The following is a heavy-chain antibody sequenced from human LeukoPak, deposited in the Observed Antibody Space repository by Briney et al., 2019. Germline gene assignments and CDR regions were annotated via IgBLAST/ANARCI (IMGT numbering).Heavy chain of an antibody. V-gene: IGHV3-9*01. D-gene: IGHD3-22*01. J-gene: IGHJ4*02. Sequence: PGGSLRLSCAASGFTFDDDAMRWVRQAPGKGLEWFSGISWNSGSIGYADSVKGRFTISRDNAKNSLYLQMNSLRAEDTALYYCATGYDSSGYWSAYWGQGTLVTVSS. CDR1: GFTFDDDA. CDR3: ATGYDSSGYWSAY. CDR2: ISWNSGSI.